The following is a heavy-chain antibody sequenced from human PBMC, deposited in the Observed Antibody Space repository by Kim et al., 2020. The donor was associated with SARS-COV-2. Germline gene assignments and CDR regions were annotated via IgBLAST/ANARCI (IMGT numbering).Heavy chain of an antibody. CDR1: GGSISSSSYY. V-gene: IGHV4-39*01. D-gene: IGHD5-12*01. J-gene: IGHJ5*02. Sequence: QLQLQESGPGLVKPSETLSLTCTVSGGSISSSSYYWGWIRQPPGKGLECIGSIYYSGSTYYNPSLKSRVTISVDTSKNQFSLKLSSVTAADTAVYYCARQRLRFEDWFDPWGQGTLVTVSS. CDR3: ARQRLRFEDWFDP. CDR2: IYYSGST.